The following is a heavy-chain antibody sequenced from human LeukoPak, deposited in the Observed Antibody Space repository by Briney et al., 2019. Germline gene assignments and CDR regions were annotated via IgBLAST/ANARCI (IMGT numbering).Heavy chain of an antibody. CDR3: ASKRGTTVPTGSCDY. J-gene: IGHJ4*01. CDR1: GFTFDDYG. Sequence: GGSLRLSCAASGFTFDDYGMSWVRQAPGKGLEWVSGINWNGGSTGYADSVKGRFTISRDNAKNSLYLQMNSLRAEDTALYYCASKRGTTVPTGSCDYWGYGTLVTVSS. CDR2: INWNGGST. D-gene: IGHD4-17*01. V-gene: IGHV3-20*04.